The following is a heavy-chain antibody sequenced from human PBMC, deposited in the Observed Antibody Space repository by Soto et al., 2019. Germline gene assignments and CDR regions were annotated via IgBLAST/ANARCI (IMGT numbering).Heavy chain of an antibody. CDR2: FSGGSGTT. CDR1: GLTFGNMA. D-gene: IGHD1-1*01. V-gene: IGHV3-23*01. Sequence: VQLLESGGGLLQPGGPRSLSCVAPGLTFGNMAVTWVRQAPGKGLEWVSGFSGGSGTTHYRDSVKGRFTISRDDSKSTVYLQMNSLGVDDTAVYYCVKWNGYGDYWGQGTLVTVSS. J-gene: IGHJ4*02. CDR3: VKWNGYGDY.